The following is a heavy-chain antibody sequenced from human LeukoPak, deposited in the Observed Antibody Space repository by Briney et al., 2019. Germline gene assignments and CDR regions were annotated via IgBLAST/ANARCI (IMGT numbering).Heavy chain of an antibody. CDR1: GYSFTSYW. CDR3: ARHGLFGYGSGSLWEPIDY. CDR2: IYPGDSDT. V-gene: IGHV5-51*01. Sequence: GESLKISCKGSGYSFTSYWIGWVRQMPGKGLEWMGIIYPGDSDTRYSPSFQGQVTISADKSISTAYLQWSSLKASDTAMYYCARHGLFGYGSGSLWEPIDYWGQGTLVTVSS. J-gene: IGHJ4*02. D-gene: IGHD3-10*01.